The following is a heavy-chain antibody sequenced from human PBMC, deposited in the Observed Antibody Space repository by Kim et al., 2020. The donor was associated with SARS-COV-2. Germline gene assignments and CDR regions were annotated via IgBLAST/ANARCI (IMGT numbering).Heavy chain of an antibody. CDR1: GFTFDDYT. CDR2: ISWDGGST. Sequence: GGSLRLSCAASGFTFDDYTMHWVRQAPGKGLEWVSLISWDGGSTYYADSVKGRFTISRDNSKNSLYLQMNSLRTEDTALYYCAAQRGMATIYYWGQGTLVTVSS. J-gene: IGHJ4*02. CDR3: AAQRGMATIYY. D-gene: IGHD5-12*01. V-gene: IGHV3-43*01.